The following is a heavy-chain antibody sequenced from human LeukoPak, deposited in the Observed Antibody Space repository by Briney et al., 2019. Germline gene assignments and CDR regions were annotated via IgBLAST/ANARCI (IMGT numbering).Heavy chain of an antibody. V-gene: IGHV4-39*01. D-gene: IGHD3-10*01. CDR3: ARRLYGSGVNWFDP. CDR1: GFTFTNYW. J-gene: IGHJ5*02. Sequence: GSLRLSCAASGFTFTNYWMSWVRQPPGKGLEWIGSIYYSGSTYYNPSLKSRVTISVDTSKNQFSLKLSSVTAADTAVYYCARRLYGSGVNWFDPWGQGTLVTVSS. CDR2: IYYSGST.